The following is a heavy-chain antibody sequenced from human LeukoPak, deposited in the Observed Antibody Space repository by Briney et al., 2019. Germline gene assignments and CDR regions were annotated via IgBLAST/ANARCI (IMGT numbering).Heavy chain of an antibody. V-gene: IGHV4-39*01. CDR3: AREDYYNSGGYYLDY. J-gene: IGHJ4*02. D-gene: IGHD3-22*01. CDR1: GGSFSSSSYY. Sequence: SETLSLTCTVSGGSFSSSSYYWGWIRQPPGKGLAWIGSIYYSGSTYYNPSLKSRVTISVDTSKNQFSLKLSSVTAADTAVYYCAREDYYNSGGYYLDYWGQGTLVTVSS. CDR2: IYYSGST.